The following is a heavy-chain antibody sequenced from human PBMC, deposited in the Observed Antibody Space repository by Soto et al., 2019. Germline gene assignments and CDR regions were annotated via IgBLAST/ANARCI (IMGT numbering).Heavy chain of an antibody. CDR1: GFTFSSYG. CDR3: ASSGFWSGYCLDY. J-gene: IGHJ4*02. Sequence: PVGSLRLSCAASGFTFSSYGMHWVRQAPGKGLEWVAVIWYDGSNKYYADSVKGRFTISRDNSKNTLYLQMNSLRAEDTAVYYCASSGFWSGYCLDYWGQGTLVTVSS. V-gene: IGHV3-33*01. D-gene: IGHD3-3*01. CDR2: IWYDGSNK.